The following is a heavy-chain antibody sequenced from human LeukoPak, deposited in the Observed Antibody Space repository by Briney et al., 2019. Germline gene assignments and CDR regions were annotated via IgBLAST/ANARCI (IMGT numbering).Heavy chain of an antibody. Sequence: GGSLRLSCAASGFSFSTYAMSWVRQIPGKGLEWVSAISGSDPGTYYADSVKGRFTISRVNSRNTLYLQMNSLRAEDTAVYYCARDLFAYYYGSGSYYNGADIWGQGTMVTVSS. CDR2: ISGSDPGT. CDR1: GFSFSTYA. J-gene: IGHJ3*02. D-gene: IGHD3-10*01. CDR3: ARDLFAYYYGSGSYYNGADI. V-gene: IGHV3-23*01.